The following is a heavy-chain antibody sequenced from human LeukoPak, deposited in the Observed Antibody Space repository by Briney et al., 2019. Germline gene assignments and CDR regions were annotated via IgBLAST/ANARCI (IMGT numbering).Heavy chain of an antibody. V-gene: IGHV1-46*01. Sequence: ASVKVSCKASGYTFTSYYMHWVRQAPGQGLEWMGIINPSGGSTSYAQKFQGRVTMTRDTSTRTVYMELSSLRSEDTAVYYCARFAVHRRITVPGQFGLDYWGQGTLVSVSS. D-gene: IGHD6-19*01. J-gene: IGHJ4*02. CDR2: INPSGGST. CDR1: GYTFTSYY. CDR3: ARFAVHRRITVPGQFGLDY.